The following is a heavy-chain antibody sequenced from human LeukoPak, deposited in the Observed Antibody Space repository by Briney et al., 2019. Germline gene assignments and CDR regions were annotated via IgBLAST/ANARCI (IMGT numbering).Heavy chain of an antibody. J-gene: IGHJ6*03. CDR1: GFTFDDYG. Sequence: GGSLRLSCAASGFTFDDYGMSWVRQAPGKGLEWVSGINWNGGSTGYADSVKGRFTISRDNAKNPLYLQMNSLRAEDTALYYCAREISGIAVAGTGPYYYYYMDVWGKGTTVTVSS. CDR3: AREISGIAVAGTGPYYYYYMDV. V-gene: IGHV3-20*04. CDR2: INWNGGST. D-gene: IGHD6-19*01.